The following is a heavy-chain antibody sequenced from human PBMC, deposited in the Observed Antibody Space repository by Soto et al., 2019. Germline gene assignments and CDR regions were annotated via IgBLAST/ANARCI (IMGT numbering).Heavy chain of an antibody. CDR3: ARDDAGMVYAH. CDR1: GGSISSGGYY. D-gene: IGHD2-8*01. CDR2: IYYSGST. Sequence: SETLSLTCTVSGGSISSGGYYWSWIRQHPGKGLEWIGYIYYSGSTYYNPSLKSRVTISVDTSKNQFSLKLSSVTAADTAVYYCARDDAGMVYAHWGQGTLVTVSS. V-gene: IGHV4-31*03. J-gene: IGHJ4*02.